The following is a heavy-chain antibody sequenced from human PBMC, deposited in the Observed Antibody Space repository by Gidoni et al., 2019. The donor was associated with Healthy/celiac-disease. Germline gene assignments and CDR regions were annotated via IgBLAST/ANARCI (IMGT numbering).Heavy chain of an antibody. Sequence: QVTLKESGPVLVKPTETLPLTCTVSGFSLSNARMGVSWIRQPPGKALEWLAHIFSNDEKSYSTSLKSRLTISKDTSKSQVVLTMTNMDPVDTATYYCARIRGGYYDSSGDFDYWGQGTLVTVSS. D-gene: IGHD3-22*01. CDR2: IFSNDEK. CDR3: ARIRGGYYDSSGDFDY. J-gene: IGHJ4*02. CDR1: GFSLSNARMG. V-gene: IGHV2-26*01.